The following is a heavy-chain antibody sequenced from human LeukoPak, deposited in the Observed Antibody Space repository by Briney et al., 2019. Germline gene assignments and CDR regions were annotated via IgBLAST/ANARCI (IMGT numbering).Heavy chain of an antibody. CDR3: ARQGRLGEVAFDI. J-gene: IGHJ3*02. CDR1: GVSITSYY. V-gene: IGHV4-59*08. CDR2: IYYSGST. Sequence: KPSETLSFTCAVSGVSITSYYWTWVRQPPGKGLEWLGYIYYSGSTNYNPSLQSRVTMSVDTSKNQFSLKLRSVTAADTAVYYCARQGRLGEVAFDIWGQGTLVTVSS. D-gene: IGHD3-16*01.